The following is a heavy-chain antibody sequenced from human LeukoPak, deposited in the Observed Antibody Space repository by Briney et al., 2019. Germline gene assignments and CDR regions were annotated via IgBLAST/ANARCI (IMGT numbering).Heavy chain of an antibody. CDR3: ARISLGAIWGYYYGMDV. CDR1: GGTFSSYS. Sequence: ASVKVSCKASGGTFSSYSISWVRQAPGQGLEWMGGIIPIFDTADYAQKFQGRVTITADESTSTAYMELSSLRSEDTAVFYCARISLGAIWGYYYGMDVWGQGTTVTVSS. D-gene: IGHD1-26*01. J-gene: IGHJ6*02. CDR2: IIPIFDTA. V-gene: IGHV1-69*13.